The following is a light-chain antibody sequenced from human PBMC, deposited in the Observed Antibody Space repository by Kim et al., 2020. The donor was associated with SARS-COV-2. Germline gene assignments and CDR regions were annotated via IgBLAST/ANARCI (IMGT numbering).Light chain of an antibody. Sequence: QSVLTQPPSVSGAPGQRVTISCTGSSSNIGAGYDVHWYQQLPGTAPKHLIYGNSNRPSGVPDRFSGSKSGTSASLAITGLQAEDEADYYCQSYDSSLSGFVFGGGTQLTVL. J-gene: IGLJ2*01. CDR3: QSYDSSLSGFV. CDR2: GNS. V-gene: IGLV1-40*01. CDR1: SSNIGAGYD.